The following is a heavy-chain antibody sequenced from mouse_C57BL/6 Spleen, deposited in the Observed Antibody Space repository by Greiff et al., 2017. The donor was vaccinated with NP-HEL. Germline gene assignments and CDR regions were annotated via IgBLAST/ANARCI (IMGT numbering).Heavy chain of an antibody. J-gene: IGHJ4*01. CDR2: ISSGGSYT. Sequence: EVHLVESGGDLVKPGGSLKLSCAASGFTFSSYGMSWVRQTPDKRLEWVATISSGGSYTYYPDSVKGRFTISRDNAKNTLYLQMSSLKSEDTAMYYCARLGGTTVVANAMDYWGQGTSVTVSS. CDR1: GFTFSSYG. V-gene: IGHV5-6*01. CDR3: ARLGGTTVVANAMDY. D-gene: IGHD1-1*01.